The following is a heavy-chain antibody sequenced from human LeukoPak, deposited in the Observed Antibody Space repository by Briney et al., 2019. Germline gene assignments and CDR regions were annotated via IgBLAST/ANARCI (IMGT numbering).Heavy chain of an antibody. D-gene: IGHD5-12*01. CDR1: GGSITSYY. CDR3: AKDPNLGGDESFSYWYFDL. J-gene: IGHJ2*01. V-gene: IGHV4-39*07. CDR2: MFYSGNT. Sequence: SETLSLTCTVSGGSITSYYWNWIRQPPGKGLEWIGTMFYSGNTYYNLSLKSRVTLSVDTSKNQFSLRLSSVTAADTALYYCAKDPNLGGDESFSYWYFDLWGRGTLVTVSS.